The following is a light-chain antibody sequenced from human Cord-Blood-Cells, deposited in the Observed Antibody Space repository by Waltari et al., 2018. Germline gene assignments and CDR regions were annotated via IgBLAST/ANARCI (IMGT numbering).Light chain of an antibody. CDR1: SSNIGSNY. V-gene: IGLV1-47*01. CDR3: AAGDDSLSGWV. CDR2: RNS. J-gene: IGLJ3*02. Sequence: QSVLTQPPSASGTPGQRVTISCSGSSSNIGSNYVYWYQQRPGTAPKLLIYRNSPRPSGVPDRFSGSKSGTSASLAISGLRSEDEADYYCAAGDDSLSGWVFGGGTKLTVL.